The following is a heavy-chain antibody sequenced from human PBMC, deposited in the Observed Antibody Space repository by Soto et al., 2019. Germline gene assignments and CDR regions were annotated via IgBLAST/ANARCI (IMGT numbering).Heavy chain of an antibody. Sequence: EVQLVESGGGLVQPGGSPRLSCAASGFTFSNYDMHWVRQVTGKGLEWVSAIGIAGDTYYPDSVNGRFTVFRENAKHSLYLQMNSLRAGDTAVYYCAGAESTVSGALVYWGQGIVVIVSS. CDR2: IGIAGDT. CDR1: GFTFSNYD. D-gene: IGHD1-26*01. CDR3: AGAESTVSGALVY. V-gene: IGHV3-13*01. J-gene: IGHJ4*02.